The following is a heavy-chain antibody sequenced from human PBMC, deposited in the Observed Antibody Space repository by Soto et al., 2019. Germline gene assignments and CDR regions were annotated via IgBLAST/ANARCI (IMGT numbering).Heavy chain of an antibody. Sequence: PGGSLRLSCAASGFTFSSYGMHWVRQAPGKGLEWVAVIWYDGSNKYYADSVKGRFTISRDNSKNTLYLQMNSLRAEDTAVYYCARDHGDIVATTDDYWGQGTLVTVSS. CDR3: ARDHGDIVATTDDY. CDR1: GFTFSSYG. CDR2: IWYDGSNK. J-gene: IGHJ4*02. D-gene: IGHD5-12*01. V-gene: IGHV3-33*01.